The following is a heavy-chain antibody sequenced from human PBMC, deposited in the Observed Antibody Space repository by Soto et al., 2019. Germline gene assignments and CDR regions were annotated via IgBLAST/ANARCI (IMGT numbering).Heavy chain of an antibody. V-gene: IGHV4-39*01. D-gene: IGHD3-22*01. CDR2: IYYSGST. CDR3: ARLLPPPLITIIVGVIGASVYFDY. Sequence: ASETLSLTCTVSGGSISSSSYYWGWIRQPPGKGLEWIGSIYYSGSTYYNPSLKSRVTISVDTSKNQFSLKLSSVTAADTAVYYCARLLPPPLITIIVGVIGASVYFDYGGQETLVTVSS. CDR1: GGSISSSSYY. J-gene: IGHJ4*02.